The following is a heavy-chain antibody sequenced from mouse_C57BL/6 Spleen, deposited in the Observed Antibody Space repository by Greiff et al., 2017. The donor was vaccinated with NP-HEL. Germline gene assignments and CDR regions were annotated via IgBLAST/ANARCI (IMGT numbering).Heavy chain of an antibody. V-gene: IGHV1-55*01. CDR2: IYPGSGSP. CDR3: ARGGTYDYDYFDD. D-gene: IGHD2-4*01. J-gene: IGHJ2*01. Sequence: QVQLQQPGAELVKPGASVKMSCKASGYTFTSYWITWVKQRPGQGLEWIGDIYPGSGSPNYNEKFKSKATLTVDTSSSTAYMQLSSLTSEDSAGYYCARGGTYDYDYFDDWGQGTPLTVSS. CDR1: GYTFTSYW.